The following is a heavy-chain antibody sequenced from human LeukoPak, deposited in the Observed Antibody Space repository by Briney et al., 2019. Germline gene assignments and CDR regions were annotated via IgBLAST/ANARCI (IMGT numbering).Heavy chain of an antibody. CDR1: GFTFSRYA. CDR3: AKDPPLVSWLFDY. D-gene: IGHD3-16*01. CDR2: ITNSGGTT. J-gene: IGHJ4*02. Sequence: TGGSLRLSCAASGFTFSRYAMSWVRQAPGKGLEWISAITNSGGTTYYADSVKGRFTISRDNSKNTLYLQMNSLRAEDTAVYYCAKDPPLVSWLFDYWGQGTLVTVSS. V-gene: IGHV3-23*01.